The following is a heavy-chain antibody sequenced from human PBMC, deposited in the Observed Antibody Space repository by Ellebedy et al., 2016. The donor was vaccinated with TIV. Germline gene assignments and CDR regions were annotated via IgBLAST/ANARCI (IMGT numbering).Heavy chain of an antibody. J-gene: IGHJ6*02. CDR3: ARSGYVTDYYYYGMDV. V-gene: IGHV3-7*01. D-gene: IGHD5-12*01. Sequence: GESLKISCAASGFTFSSYAMSWVRQAPGKGLEWVANIKQDGSEKYYVDSVKGRFTISRDNAKNSLYLQMNSLRAEDTAVYYCARSGYVTDYYYYGMDVWGQGTTVTVSS. CDR1: GFTFSSYA. CDR2: IKQDGSEK.